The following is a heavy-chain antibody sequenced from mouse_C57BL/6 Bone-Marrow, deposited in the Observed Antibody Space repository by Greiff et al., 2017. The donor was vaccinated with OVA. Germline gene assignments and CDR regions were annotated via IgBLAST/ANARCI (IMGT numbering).Heavy chain of an antibody. J-gene: IGHJ3*01. V-gene: IGHV1-81*01. CDR2: IYPRSGNT. CDR1: GYTFTSYG. D-gene: IGHD1-1*01. Sequence: QVQLKESGAELARPGASVKLSCKASGYTFTSYGISWVKQRTGQGLEWIGEIYPRSGNTYYNEKFKGKATLTADKSSSIAYMELRSLTSEDSAVYFCARSPYYGSSPWFAYWGQGTLVTVSA. CDR3: ARSPYYGSSPWFAY.